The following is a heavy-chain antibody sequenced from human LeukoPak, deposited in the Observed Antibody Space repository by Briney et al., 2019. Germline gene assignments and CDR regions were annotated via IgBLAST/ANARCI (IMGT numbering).Heavy chain of an antibody. D-gene: IGHD3-10*01. Sequence: PRGSLPLSCAASGFTVSSNYMSWVRQAPGKGLEWVSVIYSGGSTYYADSVKGRFTISRDNSKNTLYLQMNSLRAEDTAVYYCARGYYGSASGHYFDYWGREPCSMSPQ. J-gene: IGHJ4*02. CDR3: ARGYYGSASGHYFDY. V-gene: IGHV3-53*01. CDR1: GFTVSSNY. CDR2: IYSGGST.